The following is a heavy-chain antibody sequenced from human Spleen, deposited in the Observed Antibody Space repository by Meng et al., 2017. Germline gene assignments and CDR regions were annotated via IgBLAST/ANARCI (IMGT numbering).Heavy chain of an antibody. Sequence: QVQLQESGPGLVKPSEALSLTCSVSGGSISTSGYYWGWIRQPPGKGLEWIGSIGHSGFTYYTPSLKSRVTVSIETSRTQFSLWLTSVTAADTAVYYCVRSSGWVKTGFDPWGQGTLVTVSS. J-gene: IGHJ5*02. CDR2: IGHSGFT. V-gene: IGHV4-39*01. CDR1: GGSISTSGYY. CDR3: VRSSGWVKTGFDP. D-gene: IGHD6-19*01.